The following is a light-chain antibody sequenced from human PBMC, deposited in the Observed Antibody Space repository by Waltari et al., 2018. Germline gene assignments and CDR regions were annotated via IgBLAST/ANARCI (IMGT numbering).Light chain of an antibody. CDR3: CSYAGSTSYVV. CDR2: EVN. V-gene: IGLV2-11*01. Sequence: QSALTQPRPVSGSPGPSVTISCTGTSSCIGTYNYVSWYQLLPGKAPKLLLSEVNKRPSGVSNRFFGSKSGITASLTISGLQTGDEADYYCCSYAGSTSYVVFGGGTKLTVL. J-gene: IGLJ2*01. CDR1: SSCIGTYNY.